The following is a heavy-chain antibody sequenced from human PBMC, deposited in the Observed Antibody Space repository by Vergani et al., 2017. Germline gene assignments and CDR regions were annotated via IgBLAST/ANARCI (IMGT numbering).Heavy chain of an antibody. J-gene: IGHJ4*02. CDR2: IWYDGSNK. V-gene: IGHV3-33*01. CDR3: ATQVGATRDVRDY. D-gene: IGHD1-26*01. CDR1: GFTFSSYG. Sequence: VQLVESGGGLVQPGGSLRLSCAASGFTFSSYGMHWVRQAPGKGLEWVAVIWYDGSNKYYADSVKGRFTISRDNSKNTLYLQMNSLRAEDTAVYYCATQVGATRDVRDYWGQGTLVTVSS.